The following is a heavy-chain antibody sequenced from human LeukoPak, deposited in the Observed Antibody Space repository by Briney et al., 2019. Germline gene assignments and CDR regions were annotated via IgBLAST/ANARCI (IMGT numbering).Heavy chain of an antibody. D-gene: IGHD2-2*02. CDR3: ARVSEGLYTSYFDY. CDR2: IKQDGSEK. V-gene: IGHV3-7*01. J-gene: IGHJ4*02. Sequence: QTGGSLRLSCAASGLTFSSYWMSWVRQAPGKGLEWVANIKQDGSEKYYVDSVKGRFTISRDNAKNSLYLQMNSLRAEDTAVYYCARVSEGLYTSYFDYWGQGTLVTVSS. CDR1: GLTFSSYW.